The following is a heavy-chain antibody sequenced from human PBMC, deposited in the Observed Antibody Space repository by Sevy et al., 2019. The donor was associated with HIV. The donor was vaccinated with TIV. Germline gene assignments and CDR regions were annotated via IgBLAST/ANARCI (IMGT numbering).Heavy chain of an antibody. D-gene: IGHD2-21*02. V-gene: IGHV3-23*01. CDR1: GFTFSSYA. Sequence: GGSLRLSCAASGFTFSSYAMSWVRQAPGKGLEWVSPISGSGGSTYYADSVKGRFTISRDNSKNTLYLQMNSLRAEDTAVYYCAKSVVVTAIRPSYFDYWGQGTLVTVSS. J-gene: IGHJ4*02. CDR2: ISGSGGST. CDR3: AKSVVVTAIRPSYFDY.